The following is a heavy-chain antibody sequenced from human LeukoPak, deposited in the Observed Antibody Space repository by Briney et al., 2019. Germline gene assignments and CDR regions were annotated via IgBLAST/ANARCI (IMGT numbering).Heavy chain of an antibody. Sequence: ASVKVSCKASGYTFTGYYVHWVRQAPGQGLEWMGWINPNSGGTNYAQKFQGRVTMTRDTSISTAYMELSRLRSDDTAVYYCARAGYSNYGGYYYYMDVWGKGTTVTVSS. CDR1: GYTFTGYY. CDR2: INPNSGGT. CDR3: ARAGYSNYGGYYYYMDV. D-gene: IGHD4-11*01. J-gene: IGHJ6*03. V-gene: IGHV1-2*02.